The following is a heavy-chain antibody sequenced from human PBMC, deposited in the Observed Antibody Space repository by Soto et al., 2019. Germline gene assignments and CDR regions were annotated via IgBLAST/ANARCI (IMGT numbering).Heavy chain of an antibody. D-gene: IGHD1-1*01. CDR2: SIPMFGAA. CDR1: GGTFSSYA. Sequence: QVQLVQSGAEVKKPGSSVKVSCKASGGTFSSYAITWVRQAPGQGLEWMGGSIPMFGAAYYAQRFQGCVTITADESTSTAYMVLSRLRAAETAVYYCIGMNWYGMDVWGQGTRVTVSS. J-gene: IGHJ6*02. CDR3: IGMNWYGMDV. V-gene: IGHV1-69*01.